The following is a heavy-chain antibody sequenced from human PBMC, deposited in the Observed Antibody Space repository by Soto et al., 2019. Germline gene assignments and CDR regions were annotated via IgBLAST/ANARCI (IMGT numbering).Heavy chain of an antibody. CDR1: GFTFSSYV. J-gene: IGHJ4*02. D-gene: IGHD2-2*01. V-gene: IGHV3-33*01. Sequence: QVQLVESGGGVVQPGRSLRLSCAASGFTFSSYVMHWVRQAPGKGLEWVAVIWYDGSNKYYADSVKGRFTIFRDNSKNTLYLQMNRLRAEDTAVYYCARDYQLQTYRGFDYWGQGTLVTVSS. CDR3: ARDYQLQTYRGFDY. CDR2: IWYDGSNK.